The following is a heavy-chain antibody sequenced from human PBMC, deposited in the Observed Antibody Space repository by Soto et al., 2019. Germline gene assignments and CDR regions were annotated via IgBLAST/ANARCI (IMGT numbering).Heavy chain of an antibody. D-gene: IGHD6-13*01. J-gene: IGHJ5*02. CDR3: AKTVSWGIAAAGRANWFDP. V-gene: IGHV5-10-1*01. CDR1: GYSFTSYW. CDR2: IDPSDSYT. Sequence: PGESLKISCKGSGYSFTSYWISWVRQMPGKGLEWMGRIDPSDSYTNYSPSFQGHVTISADKSISTAYLQWSSLKASDTAMYYCAKTVSWGIAAAGRANWFDPWGQGTLVTVSS.